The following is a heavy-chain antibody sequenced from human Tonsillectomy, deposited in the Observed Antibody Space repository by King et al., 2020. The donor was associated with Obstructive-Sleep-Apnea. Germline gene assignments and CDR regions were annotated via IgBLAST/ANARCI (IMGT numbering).Heavy chain of an antibody. D-gene: IGHD3-22*01. CDR2: IYYSGST. CDR3: ARGRDLYYDSSGIDY. CDR1: GGSISSYY. V-gene: IGHV4-59*01. J-gene: IGHJ4*02. Sequence: QLQESGPRLVKPSETLSLICTVSGGSISSYYWSWIQQPPGKGLEWIGYIYYSGSTNYNPSLKSRVTISVDTSKNQFSLKLSSVTAADTAVYYCARGRDLYYDSSGIDYWGQGTLVTVSS.